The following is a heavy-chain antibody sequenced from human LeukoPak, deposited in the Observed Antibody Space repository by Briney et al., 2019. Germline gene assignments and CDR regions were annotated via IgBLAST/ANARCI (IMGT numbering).Heavy chain of an antibody. Sequence: SETLSLTCTVSGGSIKGSYWTWIRQPPGKVLECIGYIYYSGATNYNPSLKRRFPISVATSSNQSSLRLRSVTAADTAVYYCARLFGVRGSGYMDVWGQGTTVTVSS. CDR1: GGSIKGSY. V-gene: IGHV4-59*01. CDR3: ARLFGVRGSGYMDV. D-gene: IGHD3-10*01. CDR2: IYYSGAT. J-gene: IGHJ6*02.